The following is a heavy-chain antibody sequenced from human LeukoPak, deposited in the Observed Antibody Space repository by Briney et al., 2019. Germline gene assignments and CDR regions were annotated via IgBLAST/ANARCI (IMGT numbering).Heavy chain of an antibody. CDR3: ARDLREGSCSYQIPFDY. V-gene: IGHV1-18*01. D-gene: IGHD6-13*01. CDR1: GYTFNTYG. J-gene: IGHJ4*02. CDR2: ISAFNGNT. Sequence: ASVKVSCKTSGYTFNTYGVSWVRQAPGQGLEWMGWISAFNGNTNYAQNLQGRVTMTTDTSTRTAYMELRSLRSDDTAVYYCARDLREGSCSYQIPFDYWGQGTLVTVSS.